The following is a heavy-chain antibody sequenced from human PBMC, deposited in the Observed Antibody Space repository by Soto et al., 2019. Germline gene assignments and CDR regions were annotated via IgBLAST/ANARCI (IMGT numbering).Heavy chain of an antibody. V-gene: IGHV4-4*02. Sequence: QVQLQESGPGLVKPSGTLSLTCAVSGGSVSSSNWWSWVRQSPGKGLEWMGEIYHRGSANYNPSLKRRATISLDKTKNQFSLRLTSVTAADTAVYYCARVPGVVVSADDAFDIWGPGTRVIVSS. D-gene: IGHD2-21*02. CDR1: GGSVSSSNW. CDR3: ARVPGVVVSADDAFDI. J-gene: IGHJ3*02. CDR2: IYHRGSA.